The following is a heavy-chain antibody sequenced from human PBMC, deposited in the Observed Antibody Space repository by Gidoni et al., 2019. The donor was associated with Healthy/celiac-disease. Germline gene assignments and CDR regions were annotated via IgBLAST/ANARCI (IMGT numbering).Heavy chain of an antibody. Sequence: QVQLQESGPGLVKPSQTLSLTCTVSGGSIRRGGYYWSWIRQHPGKGLEWIGYIYYSGSTYYNPSLKSRVTISVDTSKNQFSLKLSSVTAADTAVYYCARAGGIDGSGYGMDVWGQGTTVTVSS. CDR2: IYYSGST. CDR1: GGSIRRGGYY. V-gene: IGHV4-31*03. D-gene: IGHD3-10*01. J-gene: IGHJ6*02. CDR3: ARAGGIDGSGYGMDV.